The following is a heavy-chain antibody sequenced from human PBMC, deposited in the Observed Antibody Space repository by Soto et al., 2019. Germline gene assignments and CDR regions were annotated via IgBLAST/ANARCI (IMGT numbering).Heavy chain of an antibody. D-gene: IGHD5-18*01. CDR1: GGSISSAAYY. CDR2: ISHSGST. Sequence: QVQLQESGPGLVKPSQTLSLSCTVSGGSISSAAYYWSWIRQHPGKGLEWIGYISHSGSTYYTPSPQSRVSLSADTSKNPFSLNLTSVTAADTAVYYCAREYTYGSNFFDCWGQGALVTVSS. CDR3: AREYTYGSNFFDC. V-gene: IGHV4-31*03. J-gene: IGHJ4*02.